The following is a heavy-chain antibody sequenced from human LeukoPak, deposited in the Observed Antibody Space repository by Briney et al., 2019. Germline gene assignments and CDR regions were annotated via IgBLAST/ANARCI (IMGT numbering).Heavy chain of an antibody. V-gene: IGHV4-4*07. D-gene: IGHD2-15*01. J-gene: IGHJ4*02. Sequence: PSETLSLTCTVSGGSISSYYWSWIRQPAGKGLEWIGRIYTSGSTTYNPSLRSRVTMSVDTSKNQCSLKLSSVTAADTAVYYSAREGYCSGGSCSLPPLDYWGQGTLVTVSS. CDR2: IYTSGST. CDR1: GGSISSYY. CDR3: AREGYCSGGSCSLPPLDY.